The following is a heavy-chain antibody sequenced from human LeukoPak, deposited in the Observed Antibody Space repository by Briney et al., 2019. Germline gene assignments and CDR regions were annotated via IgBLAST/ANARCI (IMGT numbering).Heavy chain of an antibody. J-gene: IGHJ4*02. V-gene: IGHV3-23*01. CDR1: GFTFSSYA. CDR2: ISGSGGSI. Sequence: GGSLRLSCAVSGFTFSSYAMSWFRQAPGKGLEWVSGISGSGGSISYADSVKGRFTISRDNSKNTLYLQMNSLRAEDTAVYYCARGPRYDSSGYYYLAYFDYWGQGTLVTVSS. D-gene: IGHD3-22*01. CDR3: ARGPRYDSSGYYYLAYFDY.